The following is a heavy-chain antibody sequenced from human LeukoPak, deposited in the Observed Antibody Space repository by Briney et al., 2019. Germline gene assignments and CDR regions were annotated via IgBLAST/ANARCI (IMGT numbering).Heavy chain of an antibody. CDR2: ISYEGGKQ. CDR3: ARGGSSSWPAEAYDI. J-gene: IGHJ3*02. D-gene: IGHD6-13*01. V-gene: IGHV3-30*04. CDR1: GFTFTTYA. Sequence: GGSLRLSWAASGFTFTTYAIHWVRQAPGKGLEWVAVISYEGGKQFYADSVKGRFTISRDNSRNTLFLQMNSLRVEDTAIYYGARGGSSSWPAEAYDIWGPGTKVTVSS.